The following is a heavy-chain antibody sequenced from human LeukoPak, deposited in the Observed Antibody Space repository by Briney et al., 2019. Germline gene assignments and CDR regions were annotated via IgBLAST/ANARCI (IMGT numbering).Heavy chain of an antibody. CDR1: GYTFTSYG. CDR2: ISAYNGNT. Sequence: ASVKVSCKASGYTFTSYGISWVRQAPGQGLEWMGWISAYNGNTNYAQKLQGRVTMTTDTSTSTAYMELRSLRSDDTAVYYCAREGTRITGTTRSWFDPWGQGTLVTVSS. J-gene: IGHJ5*02. D-gene: IGHD1-20*01. CDR3: AREGTRITGTTRSWFDP. V-gene: IGHV1-18*01.